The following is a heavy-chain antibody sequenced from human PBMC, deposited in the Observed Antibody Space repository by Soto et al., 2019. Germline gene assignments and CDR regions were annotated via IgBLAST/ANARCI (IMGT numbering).Heavy chain of an antibody. CDR1: GASITSTSYH. CDR3: ARSVGDYYYGMDV. CDR2: FYYSGST. Sequence: SETLSLTCTVSGASITSTSYHWGWIRQPPGKGREWIGNFYYSGSTYYNPSLRSRVTISVDASKNQFSVKVSSVTATDTAVYYCARSVGDYYYGMDVWGQGTTVT. D-gene: IGHD1-26*01. J-gene: IGHJ6*02. V-gene: IGHV4-39*01.